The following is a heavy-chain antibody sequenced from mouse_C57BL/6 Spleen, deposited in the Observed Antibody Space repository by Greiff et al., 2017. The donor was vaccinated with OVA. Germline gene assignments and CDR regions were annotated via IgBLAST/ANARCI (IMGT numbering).Heavy chain of an antibody. D-gene: IGHD6-1*01. Sequence: QVQLKESGPELVKPGASVKISCKASGYAFSSSWMNWVKQRPGKGLEWIGRIYPGDGDTNYNGKFKGKATLTANKSSSTAYMQLSSLTSEDSAVYFCASLPSYYWGQGTTLTVSS. CDR2: IYPGDGDT. CDR1: GYAFSSSW. J-gene: IGHJ2*01. V-gene: IGHV1-82*01. CDR3: ASLPSYY.